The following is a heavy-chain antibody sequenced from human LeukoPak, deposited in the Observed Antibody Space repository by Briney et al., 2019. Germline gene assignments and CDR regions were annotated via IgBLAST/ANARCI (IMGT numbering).Heavy chain of an antibody. CDR3: AREDSGGNSFDS. CDR1: GFTLRDYY. CDR2: ISNSGYTT. V-gene: IGHV3-11*01. D-gene: IGHD4/OR15-4a*01. J-gene: IGHJ4*02. Sequence: GGSLRLSCAASGFTLRDYYVSWIRQAPGKGLEWVAFISNSGYTTYYADSVKGRFTVSRDNAMDSVSLQMNSLRAEDTARYYCAREDSGGNSFDSWGQGTLVTVS.